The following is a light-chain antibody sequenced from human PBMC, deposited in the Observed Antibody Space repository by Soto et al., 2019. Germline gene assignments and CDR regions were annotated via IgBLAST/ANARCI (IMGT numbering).Light chain of an antibody. Sequence: QSALTQPASVSGSAGQSITISCTGTSSDVGGYNYVSWYQQHPGKAPKLMIYDVSNRPSGVSNRFSGSKSGNTASLTISGLQAEDEADYYCSSYRSSSTPVVFGGGTKVTVL. CDR2: DVS. CDR3: SSYRSSSTPVV. V-gene: IGLV2-14*01. J-gene: IGLJ2*01. CDR1: SSDVGGYNY.